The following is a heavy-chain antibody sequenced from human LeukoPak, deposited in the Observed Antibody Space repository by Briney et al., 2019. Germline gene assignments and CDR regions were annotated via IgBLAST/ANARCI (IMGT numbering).Heavy chain of an antibody. Sequence: GASVKVSCKASGYTFTGYYMHWVRQAPGQGLEWMGWIDPNSGGTNYAQKFQGRVTMTRDTSISTAYMVLNRLRSDDTAVYYCAREYYYGSGNYYNQIDYWGQGTLVTVSS. CDR1: GYTFTGYY. CDR3: AREYYYGSGNYYNQIDY. CDR2: IDPNSGGT. D-gene: IGHD3-10*01. J-gene: IGHJ4*02. V-gene: IGHV1-2*02.